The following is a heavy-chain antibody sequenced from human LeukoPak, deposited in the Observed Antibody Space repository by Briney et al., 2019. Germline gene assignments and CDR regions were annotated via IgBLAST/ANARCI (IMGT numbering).Heavy chain of an antibody. CDR1: GGSISSYY. J-gene: IGHJ6*04. CDR2: IYYSGST. V-gene: IGHV4-59*01. CDR3: ARASTLTYGSGYGMDV. Sequence: SETLSLTCTVSGGSISSYYWSRIRQPPGKGLEWIGYIYYSGSTNYNPSLKSRVTISVDTSKNQFSLKLSSVTAADTAVYYCARASTLTYGSGYGMDVWGKGTTVTVSS. D-gene: IGHD3-10*01.